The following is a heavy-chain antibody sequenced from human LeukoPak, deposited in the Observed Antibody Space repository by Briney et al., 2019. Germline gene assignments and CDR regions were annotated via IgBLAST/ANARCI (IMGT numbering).Heavy chain of an antibody. Sequence: ASVKVSCKTSGYTFTSYDINWVRQATGQGLEWMGWMNPNSGNTGYAQKFQGRVTMTEDTSTDTAYMELSSLRSEDTAVYYCATVLWFGEFYFDYWGQGTLVTVSS. CDR3: ATVLWFGEFYFDY. D-gene: IGHD3-10*01. CDR1: GYTFTSYD. CDR2: MNPNSGNT. J-gene: IGHJ4*02. V-gene: IGHV1-8*01.